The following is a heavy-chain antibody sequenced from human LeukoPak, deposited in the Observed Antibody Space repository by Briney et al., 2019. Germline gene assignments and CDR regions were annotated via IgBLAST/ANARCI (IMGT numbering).Heavy chain of an antibody. D-gene: IGHD3-10*01. J-gene: IGHJ6*04. V-gene: IGHV1-18*04. CDR3: ARGRITMFRGVIGV. Sequence: ASVKVSCKASGYTFTSYGISWVRQAPGQGLEWMGWISAYNGNTNYAQKLQGRVTMTTDTSTSTAYMELRSLRSDDTAVYYCARGRITMFRGVIGVWGKGTTVTVSS. CDR1: GYTFTSYG. CDR2: ISAYNGNT.